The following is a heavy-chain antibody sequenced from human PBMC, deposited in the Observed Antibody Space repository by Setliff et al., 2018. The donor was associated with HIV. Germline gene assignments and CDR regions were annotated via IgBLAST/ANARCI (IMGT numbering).Heavy chain of an antibody. J-gene: IGHJ1*01. Sequence: SETLSLTCTVSGGSISRYYWSWIRQPPGKGLEWIGYIYYSGSTNYNPSLKSRVTISVDTSKNQFSLKLSSVTAADTAVYFCARDPYCSGDGCFRYYQHWGRGTLVTVSS. V-gene: IGHV4-59*12. CDR2: IYYSGST. CDR1: GGSISRYY. D-gene: IGHD2-15*01. CDR3: ARDPYCSGDGCFRYYQH.